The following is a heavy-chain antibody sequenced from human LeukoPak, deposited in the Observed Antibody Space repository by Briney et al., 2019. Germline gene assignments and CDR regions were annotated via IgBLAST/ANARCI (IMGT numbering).Heavy chain of an antibody. CDR3: ARDSSFWSGYLSDGGTFDP. V-gene: IGHV3-21*01. D-gene: IGHD3-3*01. J-gene: IGHJ5*02. CDR2: ISSSSSYI. Sequence: PGGSLRLSCAASGFTFSSYAMSWVRQAPGKGLEWVSSISSSSSYIYYADSVKGRFTISRDNAKNSLYLQMNSLRAEDTAVYYCARDSSFWSGYLSDGGTFDPWGQGTLVTVSS. CDR1: GFTFSSYA.